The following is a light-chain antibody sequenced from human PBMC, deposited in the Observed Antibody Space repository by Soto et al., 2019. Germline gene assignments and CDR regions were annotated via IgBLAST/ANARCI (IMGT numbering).Light chain of an antibody. CDR1: QSVSSSY. J-gene: IGKJ1*01. CDR3: QQYGSSSWT. V-gene: IGKV3-20*01. CDR2: GAS. Sequence: EIVWTQSPGTLSLSPGERATLYCRASQSVSSSYLAWYLKKPGQAPRILIYGASSRATGVPDRFSGSVSGTDFTLTIRRLEPEDCAVYDCQQYGSSSWTFGQLTKGDIK.